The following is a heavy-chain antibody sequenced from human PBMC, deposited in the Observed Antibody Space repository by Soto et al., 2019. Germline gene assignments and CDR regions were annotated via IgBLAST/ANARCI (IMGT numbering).Heavy chain of an antibody. CDR1: GFTFSSYG. Sequence: QVQLVESGGGVVQPGRSLRLSCAASGFTFSSYGMHWVRQAPGKGLEWVAVISYDGSNKYYADSVKGRFTISRDNSKNTLYLQMNSLRAEDTAVYYCAKDGRPYCISTSCRTDYWGQGTLVTVSS. CDR2: ISYDGSNK. D-gene: IGHD2-2*01. J-gene: IGHJ4*02. CDR3: AKDGRPYCISTSCRTDY. V-gene: IGHV3-30*18.